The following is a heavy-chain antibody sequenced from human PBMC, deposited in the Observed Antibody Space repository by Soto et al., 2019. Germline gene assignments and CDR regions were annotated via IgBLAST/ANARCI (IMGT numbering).Heavy chain of an antibody. CDR3: ARGPYYYDSRGFDP. D-gene: IGHD3-22*01. CDR2: IYYSGST. Sequence: PSETLSLTCTVSGGSISSYYWSWIRQPPGKGLEWIGYIYYSGSTNYNPSLKSRVTISVDTSKNQFSLKLSSVTAADTAVYYCARGPYYYDSRGFDPWGQGTLVTVSS. CDR1: GGSISSYY. V-gene: IGHV4-59*01. J-gene: IGHJ5*02.